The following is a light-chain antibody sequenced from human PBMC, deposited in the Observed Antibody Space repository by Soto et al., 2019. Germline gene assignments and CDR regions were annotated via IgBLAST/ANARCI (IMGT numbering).Light chain of an antibody. J-gene: IGLJ1*01. V-gene: IGLV2-14*01. CDR2: DVS. Sequence: QSVLTQPSCVSGSAGQSITISCTGTSSDIDAYNYVSWYQQHPGKAPKLMIYDVSNRPSGISNRFSGSKSGNTASLTISGLQAEDEADYYCGSYTTSSNYVFGTGTKVTVL. CDR3: GSYTTSSNYV. CDR1: SSDIDAYNY.